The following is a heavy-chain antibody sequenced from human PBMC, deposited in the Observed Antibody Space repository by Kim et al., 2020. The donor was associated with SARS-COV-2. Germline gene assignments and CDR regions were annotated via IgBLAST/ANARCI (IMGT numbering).Heavy chain of an antibody. V-gene: IGHV3-9*01. CDR1: GFTFDDYV. Sequence: GGSLRLSCAASGFTFDDYVMHWVRQAPGKGLEWVSGISWNSGIIGYADSVKGRFTISRDNAKNSLYLQMNSLRAEDTAFYYCAKAPLIAVAGYYYYYGMDGWGQGTTVTVSS. J-gene: IGHJ6*02. D-gene: IGHD6-19*01. CDR2: ISWNSGII. CDR3: AKAPLIAVAGYYYYYGMDG.